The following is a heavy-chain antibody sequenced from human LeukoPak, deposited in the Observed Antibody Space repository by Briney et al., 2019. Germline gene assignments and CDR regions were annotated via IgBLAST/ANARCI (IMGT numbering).Heavy chain of an antibody. J-gene: IGHJ4*02. CDR2: ISGSGGST. D-gene: IGHD3-22*01. CDR1: GFTFSSYA. CDR3: AKVEEEVVVTDYYFDY. V-gene: IGHV3-23*01. Sequence: PGGSLRLSCAASGFTFSSYAMSWVRQAPGKGLERVSAISGSGGSTYYADSVKGRFTISRDNSKNTLYLQMNSLRAEDTAVYYCAKVEEEVVVTDYYFDYWGQGTLVTVSS.